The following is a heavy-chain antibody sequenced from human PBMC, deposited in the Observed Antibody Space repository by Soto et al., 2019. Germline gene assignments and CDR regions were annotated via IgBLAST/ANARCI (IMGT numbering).Heavy chain of an antibody. CDR1: GGSFSGYY. CDR3: ARERAGTTANWFDP. CDR2: INHSGST. J-gene: IGHJ5*02. V-gene: IGHV4-34*01. Sequence: PSETLSLTCAVYGGSFSGYYWSWIRQPPGKGLEWIGEINHSGSTNYNPSLKSRVTISVDTSKNQFSLKLSSVTAADTAVYYCARERAGTTANWFDPWGQGTPVTAPQ. D-gene: IGHD1-7*01.